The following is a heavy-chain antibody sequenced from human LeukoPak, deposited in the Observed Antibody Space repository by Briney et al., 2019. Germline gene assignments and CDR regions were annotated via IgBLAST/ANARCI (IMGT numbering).Heavy chain of an antibody. CDR1: GYTFNSYY. D-gene: IGHD5-24*01. V-gene: IGHV1-46*02. J-gene: IGHJ4*02. CDR2: INPSGGST. CDR3: ARDSGLRDGYNRLCY. Sequence: ASVKVSCKASGYTFNSYYMHWVRQAPGQGLEWMGIINPSGGSTSYAQKFQGRVTMTRDTSTSTVYMELSSLRSEDTAVYYCARDSGLRDGYNRLCYWGQGTLVTVSS.